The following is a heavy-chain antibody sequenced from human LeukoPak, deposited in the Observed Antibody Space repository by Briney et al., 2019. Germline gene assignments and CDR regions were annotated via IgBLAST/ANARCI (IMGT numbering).Heavy chain of an antibody. D-gene: IGHD6-13*01. CDR3: ARRGTSSSWSRGEVDY. Sequence: SETLSLTCTVSGGSISSGSYYWSWIRQPAGKGLEWIGRIYTSGSTNYNPSLKSRVTISVDTSKNQFSLKLSSVTAADTAVYYCARRGTSSSWSRGEVDYWGQGTLVTVSS. J-gene: IGHJ4*02. CDR2: IYTSGST. CDR1: GGSISSGSYY. V-gene: IGHV4-61*02.